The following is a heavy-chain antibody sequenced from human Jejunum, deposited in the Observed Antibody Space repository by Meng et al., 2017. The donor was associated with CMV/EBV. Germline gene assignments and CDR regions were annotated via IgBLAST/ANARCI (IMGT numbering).Heavy chain of an antibody. D-gene: IGHD5-12*01. J-gene: IGHJ4*02. CDR1: GFTFSSYG. CDR2: ISYDGRHT. Sequence: SGFTFSSYGVHWVRQAPGKGLEWVAVISYDGRHTYYADSVKGRFTISRDNSKNTLYLQMSSLRAEDTAVYYCAKVLDRAVDVYFDYCGQGTLVTVSS. CDR3: AKVLDRAVDVYFDY. V-gene: IGHV3-30*18.